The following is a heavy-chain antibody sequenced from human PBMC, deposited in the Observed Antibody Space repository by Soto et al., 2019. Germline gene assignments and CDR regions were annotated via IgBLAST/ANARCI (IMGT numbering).Heavy chain of an antibody. J-gene: IGHJ6*02. Sequence: AGGSLRLSCAASGFPFSSYAMHCVRQAPGKGLEWVAVISYDGSNKYYADSVKGRFTISRDNSKNTLYLQMNSLRAEDTAVYYCARDYYRFNSGYGFSMDVWGQGTTVTVS. CDR2: ISYDGSNK. CDR3: ARDYYRFNSGYGFSMDV. CDR1: GFPFSSYA. D-gene: IGHD5-12*01. V-gene: IGHV3-30-3*01.